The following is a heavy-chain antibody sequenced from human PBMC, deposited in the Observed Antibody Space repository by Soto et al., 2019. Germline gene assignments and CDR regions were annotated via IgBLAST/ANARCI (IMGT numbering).Heavy chain of an antibody. Sequence: QVQLVQSGAEVKKPGASVKVSCKASGYTFTNYDINWVRQDTGQGLEWMGWMNPNNNNTGYAQKFQGRVPMTRNTSISTAYMELSILGSEDTAVYYCARGPHPYFNHYWGQGTLVTVSS. D-gene: IGHD2-8*01. J-gene: IGHJ4*02. CDR3: ARGPHPYFNHY. CDR2: MNPNNNNT. CDR1: GYTFTNYD. V-gene: IGHV1-8*01.